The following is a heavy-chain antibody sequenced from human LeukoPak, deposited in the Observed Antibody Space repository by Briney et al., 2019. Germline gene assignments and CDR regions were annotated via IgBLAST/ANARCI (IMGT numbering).Heavy chain of an antibody. V-gene: IGHV1-2*06. CDR3: ALDRGGDTAISDH. D-gene: IGHD5-18*01. Sequence: ASVKVSCKASGYTFTDYYIHWVRQAPGQGLEWMGRINPISGDTDYAQKFQGRVTMTRDTSITTAYMELSRLRSDDTAMYYCALDRGGDTAISDHWGQGTLVTVSS. CDR1: GYTFTDYY. J-gene: IGHJ4*02. CDR2: INPISGDT.